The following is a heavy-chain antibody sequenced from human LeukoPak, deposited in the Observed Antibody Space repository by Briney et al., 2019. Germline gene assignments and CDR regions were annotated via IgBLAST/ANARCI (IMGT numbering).Heavy chain of an antibody. CDR3: ARAADHDAVDI. CDR1: GFTFSHYA. CDR2: ISYDGTKK. V-gene: IGHV3-30-3*01. Sequence: PGGSLRLSCAASGFTFSHYAMHWVRQTPGKGLEGVAIISYDGTKKYSADSVKGRFTISRDSSKKTLYLQMNSLRTEDTAVYYCARAADHDAVDIWGQGTLVTVSS. J-gene: IGHJ3*02.